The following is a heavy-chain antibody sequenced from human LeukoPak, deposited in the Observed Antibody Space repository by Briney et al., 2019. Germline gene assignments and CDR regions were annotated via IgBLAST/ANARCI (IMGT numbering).Heavy chain of an antibody. J-gene: IGHJ4*02. CDR3: ATAMQYCSSTSCWAFDY. CDR2: INAGNGNT. CDR1: GYTFTSYA. D-gene: IGHD2-2*01. V-gene: IGHV1-3*01. Sequence: ASVKVSCKASGYTFTSYAMRWVRQAPGQRLEWMGWINAGNGNTKYSQKFQGRVTITRDTSASTAYMELSSLRSEDTAVYYCATAMQYCSSTSCWAFDYWGQGTLVTVSS.